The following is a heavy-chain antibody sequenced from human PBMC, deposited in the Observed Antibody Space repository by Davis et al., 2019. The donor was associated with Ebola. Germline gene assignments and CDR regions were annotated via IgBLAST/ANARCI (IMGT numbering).Heavy chain of an antibody. CDR2: ISGSGGST. D-gene: IGHD2-2*01. Sequence: GESLKISCAASGFTFSSYWMSWVRQAPGKGLEWVSAISGSGGSTYYADSVKGRFTISRDNAKNSLYLQMNSLRAEDTAVYYCARVMGVVVVPAAFDPWGQGTLVTVSS. V-gene: IGHV3-23*01. CDR3: ARVMGVVVVPAAFDP. J-gene: IGHJ5*02. CDR1: GFTFSSYW.